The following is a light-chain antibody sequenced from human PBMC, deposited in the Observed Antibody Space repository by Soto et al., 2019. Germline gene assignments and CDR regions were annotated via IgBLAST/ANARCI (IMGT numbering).Light chain of an antibody. V-gene: IGKV3-15*01. Sequence: EIVMTQSPATLSVSPGERATLSCRASQSVNSNLAWYQQKPGQAPRLAIYGASTRATGIPARFSGSGSGTEFALTISSLQSEDFAVYYCQQYNNWPPLTFGGGTKVDIK. CDR1: QSVNSN. J-gene: IGKJ4*01. CDR3: QQYNNWPPLT. CDR2: GAS.